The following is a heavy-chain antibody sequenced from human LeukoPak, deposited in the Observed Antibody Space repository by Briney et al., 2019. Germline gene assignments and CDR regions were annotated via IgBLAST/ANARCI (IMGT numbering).Heavy chain of an antibody. D-gene: IGHD1-20*01. CDR3: AREEIGITGNYFYY. V-gene: IGHV1-69*05. J-gene: IGHJ4*02. CDR2: IIPIFGTS. Sequence: GASVKVSCKASGGSFNAYAISWVRQAPGQGLEWMGGIIPIFGTSNYAQKLQDRVTISTDESTSTAYMELSSLRSEDTAVYYCAREEIGITGNYFYYWGQGTLVTVSS. CDR1: GGSFNAYA.